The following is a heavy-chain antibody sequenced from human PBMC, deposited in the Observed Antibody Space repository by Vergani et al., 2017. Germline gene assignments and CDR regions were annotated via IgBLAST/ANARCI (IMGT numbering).Heavy chain of an antibody. CDR2: ISNSGNTI. J-gene: IGHJ3*02. D-gene: IGHD5-24*01. V-gene: IGHV3-11*01. Sequence: QVQLVESGGGLVKPGGSLSLSCAASGFSFVDHYMTWIRQPPGKGLEWVSYISNSGNTIEYADSLKGRFSISRDNAKSSLFLQMDSLRAEDTAVYYCARDHRDYNNYPGTFDIWGQGSMVTVSS. CDR3: ARDHRDYNNYPGTFDI. CDR1: GFSFVDHY.